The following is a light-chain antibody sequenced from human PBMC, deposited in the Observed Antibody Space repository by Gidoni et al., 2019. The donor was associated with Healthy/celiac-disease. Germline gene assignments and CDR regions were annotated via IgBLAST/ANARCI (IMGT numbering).Light chain of an antibody. CDR2: WAS. CDR1: QSVLYSSNNKNY. V-gene: IGKV4-1*01. J-gene: IGKJ2*01. CDR3: QQYYSTPYT. Sequence: DIMMTQSPDSLAVSLGERATINCKSGQSVLYSSNNKNYLAWYQQKPGQPPKLLIYWASTRESGVPDRFSGSGSGTDFTLTISSLQAEDVAVYYCQQYYSTPYTFXQXTKLEIK.